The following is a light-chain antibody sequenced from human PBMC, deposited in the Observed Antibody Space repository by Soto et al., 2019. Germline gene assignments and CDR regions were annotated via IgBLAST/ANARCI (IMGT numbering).Light chain of an antibody. V-gene: IGLV1-44*01. Sequence: QSALTQPPSASGTPGQRVTISCSGSSSNIGSNSVNWYQQLPGTAPKLLIYSNDRRPSGVPDRFSGSKSGTSASLAISGLQSEDEADYYCAAWDDSLNGYVFGNGTKVTVL. J-gene: IGLJ1*01. CDR1: SSNIGSNS. CDR2: SND. CDR3: AAWDDSLNGYV.